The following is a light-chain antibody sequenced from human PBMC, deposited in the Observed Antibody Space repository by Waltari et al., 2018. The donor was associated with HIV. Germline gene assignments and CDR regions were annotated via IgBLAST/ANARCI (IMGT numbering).Light chain of an antibody. Sequence: QSLLTLPPPASGTPGQRVTIPCSGRNSNIGSTTVNWYQQLPGTAPKLLIYGNTQRPSGVPDRFSGSKSCTSASLAISGLQSEDEADYYCAAWDDSLNGEVVFGGGTKLTVL. CDR1: NSNIGSTT. J-gene: IGLJ2*01. CDR2: GNT. V-gene: IGLV1-44*01. CDR3: AAWDDSLNGEVV.